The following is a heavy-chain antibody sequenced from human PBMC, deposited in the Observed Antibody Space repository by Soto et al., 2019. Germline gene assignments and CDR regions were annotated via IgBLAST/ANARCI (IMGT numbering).Heavy chain of an antibody. V-gene: IGHV4-4*07. D-gene: IGHD4-17*01. CDR3: AFERTTVTTYRAWFDP. Sequence: SETLSLTCTVSGGSISSYYWSWIRQPAGKGLEWIGRIYTSGSTNYNPSLKSRVTMSVDTSKNQFSLKLSSVTAAGTAVYYCAFERTTVTTYRAWFDPWGQGTLVTVSS. CDR1: GGSISSYY. J-gene: IGHJ5*02. CDR2: IYTSGST.